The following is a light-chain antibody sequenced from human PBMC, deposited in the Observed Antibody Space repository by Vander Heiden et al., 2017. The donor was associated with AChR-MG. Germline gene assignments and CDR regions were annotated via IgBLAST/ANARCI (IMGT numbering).Light chain of an antibody. CDR3: QHDGSSLFT. Sequence: IVLTQSPGTLSLSPGERATLSCRTSESVSSTYVAWYQQKPGQAPRLLIYGASSRATGIPGRFSGSGSETDFTLTISGLEPEDSAVYYCQHDGSSLFTFGGGTKEEIK. CDR1: ESVSSTY. J-gene: IGKJ4*01. CDR2: GAS. V-gene: IGKV3-20*01.